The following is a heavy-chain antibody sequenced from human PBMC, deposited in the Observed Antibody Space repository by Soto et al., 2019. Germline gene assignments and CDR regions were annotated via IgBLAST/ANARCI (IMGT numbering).Heavy chain of an antibody. CDR3: ARCFRRYQGDYGMDV. D-gene: IGHD1-26*01. CDR1: GYTFTGYY. J-gene: IGHJ6*02. V-gene: IGHV1-2*04. CDR2: INPNSGGT. Sequence: GASVKVSFKASGYTFTGYYMHWVRQTPGQGLEWMGWINPNSGGTNYAQKFQGWVTMTRDTSISTAYMELSRLRSDDTAVYYCARCFRRYQGDYGMDVWGQGATVTVSS.